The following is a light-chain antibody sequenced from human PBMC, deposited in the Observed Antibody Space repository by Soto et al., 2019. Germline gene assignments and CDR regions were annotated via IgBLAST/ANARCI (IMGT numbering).Light chain of an antibody. J-gene: IGKJ1*01. CDR1: QIIMRKY. V-gene: IGKV3-20*01. Sequence: EIVLTQSPATLSLSPGERATLSCRASQIIMRKYLAWYQQRFGQAPRLLIYDASSRATGIPDRFSGSVSGTYFTLTISRLEPEDSAVYYCQQYGYSPKTFGQGTKVDIK. CDR3: QQYGYSPKT. CDR2: DAS.